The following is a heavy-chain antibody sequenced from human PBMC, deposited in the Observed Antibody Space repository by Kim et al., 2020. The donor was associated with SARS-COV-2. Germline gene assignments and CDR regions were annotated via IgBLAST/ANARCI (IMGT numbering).Heavy chain of an antibody. V-gene: IGHV1-24*01. Sequence: IYAPNVPGRVTMTEDTSTDTAYMELSSLRSEDTAVYYCATDRTIVAGFDYWGQGTLVTVSS. J-gene: IGHJ4*02. CDR3: ATDRTIVAGFDY. D-gene: IGHD5-12*01.